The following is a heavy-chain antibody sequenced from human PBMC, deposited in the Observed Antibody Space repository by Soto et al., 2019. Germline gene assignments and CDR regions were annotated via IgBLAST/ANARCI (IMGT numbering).Heavy chain of an antibody. Sequence: ASETLSLTCTVSGGSVSSGSYYWSWIRQPPGKGLEWIGYIYYSGSTNYNPSLKSRVTISVDTSKNQFSLKLSSVTAADTAVYYCARDPSGYYSDYWGQGTLVTVSS. CDR1: GGSVSSGSYY. CDR3: ARDPSGYYSDY. V-gene: IGHV4-61*01. J-gene: IGHJ4*02. CDR2: IYYSGST. D-gene: IGHD3-22*01.